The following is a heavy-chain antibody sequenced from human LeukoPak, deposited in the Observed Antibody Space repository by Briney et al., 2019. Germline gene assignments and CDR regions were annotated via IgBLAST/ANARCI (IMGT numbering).Heavy chain of an antibody. Sequence: SETLSLTCTVSGYSIRSGYYWGWIRQPPGKGLEWIGSIYHSGSTYYNPSLKSRVTISVDTSKNQFSLKLSSVTAADTAVYYCARGGEGFDPWGQGTLVTVSS. J-gene: IGHJ5*02. D-gene: IGHD3-10*01. CDR3: ARGGEGFDP. V-gene: IGHV4-38-2*02. CDR1: GYSIRSGYY. CDR2: IYHSGST.